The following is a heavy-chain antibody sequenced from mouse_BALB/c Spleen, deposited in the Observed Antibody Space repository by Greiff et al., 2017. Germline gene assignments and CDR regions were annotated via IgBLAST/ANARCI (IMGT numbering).Heavy chain of an antibody. Sequence: VQLQQSGAELAKPGASVKMSCKASGYTFTSYWMHWVKQRPGQGLEWIGYINPSTGYTEYNQKFKDKATLTADKSSSTAYMRLSSLTSEDSAVYYCARGGYFYYAMDYWGQGTSVTVSS. CDR1: GYTFTSYW. D-gene: IGHD3-1*01. J-gene: IGHJ4*01. CDR3: ARGGYFYYAMDY. CDR2: INPSTGYT. V-gene: IGHV1-7*01.